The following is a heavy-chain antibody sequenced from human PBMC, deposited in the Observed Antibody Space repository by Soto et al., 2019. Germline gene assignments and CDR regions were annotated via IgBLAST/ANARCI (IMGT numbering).Heavy chain of an antibody. CDR3: SGVPGSATAFDH. D-gene: IGHD3-10*01. Sequence: PGASLKSSGQVSGYPFTTYWIGWVRQMPGKGLEWMGKIYPPDSDTRYSPSFQGQVTMSVDKSLSTAYLQWSRLKAPDTAMSYCSGVPGSATAFDHWGQGTLVTVSS. CDR2: IYPPDSDT. V-gene: IGHV5-51*01. J-gene: IGHJ4*02. CDR1: GYPFTTYW.